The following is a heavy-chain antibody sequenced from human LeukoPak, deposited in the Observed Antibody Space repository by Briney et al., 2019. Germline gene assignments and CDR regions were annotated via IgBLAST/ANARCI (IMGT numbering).Heavy chain of an antibody. CDR3: ARDKDYYFDY. CDR1: GYTFTGYY. J-gene: IGHJ4*02. CDR2: TNPNSGAT. V-gene: IGHV1-2*02. Sequence: ASVKVSCKASGYTFTGYYMHWVRQVPGQGLEWMGWTNPNSGATNYAQKFQGRVTMTRDTSISTAYMELSRLRSDDTAMYYCARDKDYYFDYWGQGTLVTVSS.